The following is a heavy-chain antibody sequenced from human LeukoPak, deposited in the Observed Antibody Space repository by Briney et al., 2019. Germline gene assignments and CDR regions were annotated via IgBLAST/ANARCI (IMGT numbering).Heavy chain of an antibody. J-gene: IGHJ6*02. V-gene: IGHV1-8*01. Sequence: ASVKVSCKASGYTFTSYDINWVRQATGQGLEWMGWMNPNSGNTGYAQKFQGGVTMTRNTSISTAYMELSSLRSEDTAVYYCASGAVVAANYGMDVWGQGTTVTVSS. CDR2: MNPNSGNT. CDR3: ASGAVVAANYGMDV. CDR1: GYTFTSYD. D-gene: IGHD2-15*01.